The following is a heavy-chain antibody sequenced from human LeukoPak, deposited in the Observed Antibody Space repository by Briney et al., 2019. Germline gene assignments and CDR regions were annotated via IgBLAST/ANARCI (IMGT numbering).Heavy chain of an antibody. D-gene: IGHD5-18*01. CDR2: INPSGGST. CDR3: ARDRGNSAMDGELDY. CDR1: GYSFTSYS. J-gene: IGHJ4*02. Sequence: GASVKVSCKASGYSFTSYSMHWVRQAPGQGLEWMGIINPSGGSTSYAQKFQGRVTMTRDTSTSTVYMELSSLRSEDTAVYYCARDRGNSAMDGELDYWGQGTLVTVSS. V-gene: IGHV1-46*01.